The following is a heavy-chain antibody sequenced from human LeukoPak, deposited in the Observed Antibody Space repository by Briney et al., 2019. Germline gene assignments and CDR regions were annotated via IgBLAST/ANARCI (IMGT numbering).Heavy chain of an antibody. V-gene: IGHV3-7*01. CDR2: IRRDGDEK. J-gene: IGHJ4*02. CDR1: GFTFSNYW. D-gene: IGHD3-22*01. Sequence: PGGSLRLSCAASGFTFSNYWMSWVRQAPGKGLEWVANIRRDGDEKYYVDSVKGRFTISRDNAKNSLFLQMNSLRAEDTAVYYCARSSSTYYYDTSSHYWGQGTLVTVSS. CDR3: ARSSSTYYYDTSSHY.